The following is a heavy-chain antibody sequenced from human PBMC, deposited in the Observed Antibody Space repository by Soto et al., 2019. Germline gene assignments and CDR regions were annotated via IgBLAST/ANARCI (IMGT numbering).Heavy chain of an antibody. D-gene: IGHD2-2*01. V-gene: IGHV3-48*03. CDR1: RFTFSTYE. CDR2: ISTSATTV. J-gene: IGHJ4*02. Sequence: GGSLRLSSAASRFTFSTYELNCVIQASGKGLEEASYISTSATTVDHADSVKGRFTISRDNTRNSLYLQMNSLRDEDTALYYCVRYCSTTLCNGVATRTFDYWGQGTLVTVSS. CDR3: VRYCSTTLCNGVATRTFDY.